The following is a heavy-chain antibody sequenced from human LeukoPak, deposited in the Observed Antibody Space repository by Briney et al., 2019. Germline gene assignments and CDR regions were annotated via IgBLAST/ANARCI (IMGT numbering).Heavy chain of an antibody. Sequence: SETLSLTCTVSGGSISSYYWSWIRQPPGKGLEWIGYIYYSGSTNYNPSLKSRVTISVDTSKNQFSLKLSSVTAADTAVYYCARIGSGGLGVWGQGTLVTVSS. CDR1: GGSISSYY. V-gene: IGHV4-59*01. CDR2: IYYSGST. CDR3: ARIGSGGLGV. J-gene: IGHJ4*02. D-gene: IGHD3-10*01.